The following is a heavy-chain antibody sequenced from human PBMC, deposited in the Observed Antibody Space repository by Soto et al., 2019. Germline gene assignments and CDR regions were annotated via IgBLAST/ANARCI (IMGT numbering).Heavy chain of an antibody. CDR3: ARDLGGAFDY. Sequence: GGSLRLSCADSGFTFSSYSMNWVRQAPGKGLEWVSSISSSSSYIYYADSVKGRFTISRDNAKSSLYLQMNSLRAEDTAVYYCARDLGGAFDYWGQGTLVTVSS. V-gene: IGHV3-21*01. D-gene: IGHD1-26*01. CDR2: ISSSSSYI. J-gene: IGHJ4*02. CDR1: GFTFSSYS.